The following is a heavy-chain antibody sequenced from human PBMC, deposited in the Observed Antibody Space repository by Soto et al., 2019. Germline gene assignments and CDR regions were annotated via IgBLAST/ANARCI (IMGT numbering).Heavy chain of an antibody. CDR3: ATDSGPSSGSYPYRSAP. J-gene: IGHJ5*02. CDR1: GGTFSSYA. Sequence: QVQLVQSGAEVKKPGSSVKVSCKASGGTFSSYAISWVRQAPGQGLEWMGEIIPILGTANYAQKFQGKATTTADESTSTANIALSSLRSENTAGSYVATDSGPSSGSYPYRSAPWGQGTLVTVSS. CDR2: IIPILGTA. V-gene: IGHV1-69*12. D-gene: IGHD3-22*01.